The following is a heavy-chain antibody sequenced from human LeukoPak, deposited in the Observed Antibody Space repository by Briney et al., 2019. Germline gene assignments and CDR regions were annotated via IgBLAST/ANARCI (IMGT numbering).Heavy chain of an antibody. D-gene: IGHD4-17*01. CDR3: ARGSDYGDGSLGH. CDR1: GGSISSGGYY. V-gene: IGHV4-31*03. J-gene: IGHJ4*02. Sequence: PSETLSLTCTVSGGSISSGGYYWSWIRQHPGKGLEWIGYIYYSGSTYYNASLKSRVTISVDTSKNQFSLKLSSVTAADTAVYYCARGSDYGDGSLGHWGQGTLVTVSS. CDR2: IYYSGST.